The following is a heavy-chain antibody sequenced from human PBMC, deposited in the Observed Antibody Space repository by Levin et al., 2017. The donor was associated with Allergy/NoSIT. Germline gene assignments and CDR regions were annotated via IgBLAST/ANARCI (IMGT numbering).Heavy chain of an antibody. J-gene: IGHJ4*02. CDR3: TTSSGWSRPSN. CDR2: IYYTGST. CDR1: GGSISSYY. V-gene: IGHV4-59*08. D-gene: IGHD6-19*01. Sequence: MPSETLSLTCTVSGGSISSYYWSWFRQPPGKGLEWIGYIYYTGSTNYNPSLKSRVTISVDTSKNQFSLILSSVTAADTAVYYCTTSSGWSRPSNWGQGTLVTVSS.